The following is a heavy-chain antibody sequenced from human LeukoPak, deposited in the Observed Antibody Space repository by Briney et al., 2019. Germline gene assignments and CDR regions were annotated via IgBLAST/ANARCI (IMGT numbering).Heavy chain of an antibody. V-gene: IGHV4-59*11. CDR3: ARDYIGSGYSSSHNWFDP. CDR1: GGSISSHY. Sequence: SETLSLTCTVSGGSISSHYRSWIRQPPGKGLEWIGYIYYSGSTNYNPSLKSRVTISVDTSKNQFSLKLSSVTAADTAVYYCARDYIGSGYSSSHNWFDPWGQGTLVTVSS. D-gene: IGHD6-6*01. J-gene: IGHJ5*02. CDR2: IYYSGST.